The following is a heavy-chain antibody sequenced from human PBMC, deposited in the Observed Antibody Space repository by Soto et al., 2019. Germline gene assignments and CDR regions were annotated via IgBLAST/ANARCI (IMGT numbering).Heavy chain of an antibody. CDR1: GGSISSYY. V-gene: IGHV4-59*01. J-gene: IGHJ6*02. CDR2: IYYSGST. D-gene: IGHD3-3*01. CDR3: ARSPITYDFWSGYPPDYYYYGMDV. Sequence: SSETLSLTCTVSGGSISSYYWSWIRQPPGKGLEWIGYIYYSGSTNYNPSLKSRVTISVDTSKNQFSLKLSSVTAADTAVYYCARSPITYDFWSGYPPDYYYYGMDVWGQVTTVTVSS.